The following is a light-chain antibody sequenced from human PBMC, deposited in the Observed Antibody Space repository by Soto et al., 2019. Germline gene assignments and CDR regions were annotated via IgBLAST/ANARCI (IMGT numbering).Light chain of an antibody. CDR3: QQYGSSPWT. CDR1: QSVSSSY. Sequence: EIVLTQSPGTLSLSPGERATLSCRASQSVSSSYLAWYQQKPGQAPRLLIYGASSRATGIPDRFSGSGSGTGFNLTISRLEPEDFAVYYCQQYGSSPWTVGQGTKLEIK. J-gene: IGKJ1*01. CDR2: GAS. V-gene: IGKV3-20*01.